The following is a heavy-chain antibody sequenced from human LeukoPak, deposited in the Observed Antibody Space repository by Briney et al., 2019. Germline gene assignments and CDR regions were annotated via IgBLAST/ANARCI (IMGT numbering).Heavy chain of an antibody. CDR3: AREGGYSEFDN. CDR1: GFTFSSYG. J-gene: IGHJ4*02. CDR2: ISYDGSNK. Sequence: PGRSLRLSCAASGFTFSSYGMHWVRQAPGKGLEWVALISYDGSNKYYADSVKGRFTISRDNSKNTLYLQMNSLRAEDTAVYYCAREGGYSEFDNWGQGTLVTVSS. V-gene: IGHV3-30*03. D-gene: IGHD5-12*01.